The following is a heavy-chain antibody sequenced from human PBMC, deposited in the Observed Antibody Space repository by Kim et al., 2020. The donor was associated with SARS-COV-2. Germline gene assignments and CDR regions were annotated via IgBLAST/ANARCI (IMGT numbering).Heavy chain of an antibody. V-gene: IGHV4-39*01. J-gene: IGHJ4*02. CDR3: ATPGGLLEKY. D-gene: IGHD3-3*02. CDR1: GGSISSSSYY. CDR2: IHYSEGA. Sequence: SETLSLTCTVSGGSISSSSYYWGWIRQPPGKGLEWIASIHYSEGAFYSPSLKSRVSISIDTSKNPFSLKLSSVTATDTGVYYCATPGGLLEKYWGQG.